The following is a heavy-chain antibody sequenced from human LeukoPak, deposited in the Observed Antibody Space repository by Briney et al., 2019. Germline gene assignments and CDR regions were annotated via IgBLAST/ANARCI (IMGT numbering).Heavy chain of an antibody. CDR2: AGWAGGTT. D-gene: IGHD5-18*01. V-gene: IGHV3-43*01. CDR1: GFNFDRYT. CDR3: AKELDTMFFDY. Sequence: PGGSLRLSCATSGFNFDRYTIHWVRQAPGKGLEWVPLAGWAGGTTYYSDSVRGRFTISRDSGKNSAYLQMNSLTTDDTAFYFCAKELDTMFFDYWGQGALVTVSS. J-gene: IGHJ4*02.